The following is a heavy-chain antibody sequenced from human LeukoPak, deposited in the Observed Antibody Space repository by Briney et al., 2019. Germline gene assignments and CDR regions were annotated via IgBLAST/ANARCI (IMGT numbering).Heavy chain of an antibody. CDR2: VNADGSST. Sequence: QPGESLRLSCAASGFSLSTSWMHWVRQAPGKGLVWVSRVNADGSSTDYADSVRGRFTISRDNAMNTLYLQMNSLRAEDTGLYYCAKVVSGSRNAFDVWGQGTLVTVSS. CDR3: AKVVSGSRNAFDV. J-gene: IGHJ3*01. CDR1: GFSLSTSW. V-gene: IGHV3-74*01. D-gene: IGHD3-22*01.